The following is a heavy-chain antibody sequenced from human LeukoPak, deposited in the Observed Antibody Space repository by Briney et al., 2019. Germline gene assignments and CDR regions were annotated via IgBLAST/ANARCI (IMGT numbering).Heavy chain of an antibody. V-gene: IGHV3-48*01. CDR3: ARDMVVVPDAIRRLGVFDI. D-gene: IGHD2-2*02. CDR1: GFSFSDYS. J-gene: IGHJ3*02. Sequence: YPGGSLRLSCAASGFSFSDYSINWVRQAPGKGLEWVSFISSGSSTIDYSDSVKGRFTISRDNAKNSVYLQMNSLRAEDTAVYYCARDMVVVPDAIRRLGVFDIWGQGTMVTVSS. CDR2: ISSGSSTI.